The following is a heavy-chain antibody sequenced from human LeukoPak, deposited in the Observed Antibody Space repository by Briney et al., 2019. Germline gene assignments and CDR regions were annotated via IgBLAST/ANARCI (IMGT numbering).Heavy chain of an antibody. CDR1: GFTFSSYG. J-gene: IGHJ5*02. Sequence: GRSLRLSCAASGFTFSSYGMHWVRQAPGKGLEWVAVISFDGGIKYYADSVKGRFTISRDNSKNTLYLQMNSLRAEDTAIYYCARDSTSVAAYGDFDPWGQGTLVTVSS. D-gene: IGHD4-17*01. CDR3: ARDSTSVAAYGDFDP. V-gene: IGHV3-30*03. CDR2: ISFDGGIK.